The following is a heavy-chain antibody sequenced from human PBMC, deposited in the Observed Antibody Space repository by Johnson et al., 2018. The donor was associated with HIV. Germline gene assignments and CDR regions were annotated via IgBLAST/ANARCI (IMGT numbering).Heavy chain of an antibody. D-gene: IGHD3-22*01. CDR2: IYRGGST. Sequence: VQLVESGGGLVQTGGSLRLSCGASGFTVSSNYMSWVRQAPGKGLEWVSLIYRGGSTYYADSVKGRFTISRDKSRNTLYLQMNSLRAEDTAVHYCAREGNYYDSSSHVFDIWGQGTMVTVSS. CDR3: AREGNYYDSSSHVFDI. CDR1: GFTVSSNY. V-gene: IGHV3-66*02. J-gene: IGHJ3*02.